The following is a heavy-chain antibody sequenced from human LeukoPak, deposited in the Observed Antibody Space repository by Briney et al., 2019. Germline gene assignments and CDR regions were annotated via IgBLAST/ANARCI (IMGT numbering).Heavy chain of an antibody. D-gene: IGHD2-15*01. Sequence: GGSLRLSCAASGFTFSSYGMSWVRQAPGKGLEWVSAISGSGGSAYYADSVKGRFTISRDNSKNTLYLQMNSLRAEDTAVYYCAKDGAPTLVVAATSFDYWGQGTLVTVSS. CDR2: ISGSGGSA. CDR1: GFTFSSYG. J-gene: IGHJ4*02. CDR3: AKDGAPTLVVAATSFDY. V-gene: IGHV3-23*01.